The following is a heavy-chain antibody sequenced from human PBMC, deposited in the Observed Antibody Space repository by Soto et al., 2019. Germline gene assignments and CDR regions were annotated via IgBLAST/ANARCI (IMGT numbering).Heavy chain of an antibody. CDR1: GFTFSSYA. Sequence: EVQLLESGGGLVQPGGSLRLSCAASGFTFSSYAMSWVRQAPGKGLEWVSAISGSGGSTNYADSVKGRFTISRDNTNNTLYLQMNSLRAEDTAVYYCARAYYYDSSGYYSQWFDPWGQGTLVTVSS. CDR3: ARAYYYDSSGYYSQWFDP. J-gene: IGHJ5*02. D-gene: IGHD3-22*01. V-gene: IGHV3-23*01. CDR2: ISGSGGST.